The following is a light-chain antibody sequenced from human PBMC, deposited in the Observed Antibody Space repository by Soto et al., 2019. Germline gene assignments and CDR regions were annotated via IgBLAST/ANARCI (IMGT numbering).Light chain of an antibody. CDR2: GAS. CDR3: QQYGSSPPMYT. J-gene: IGKJ2*01. CDR1: QSVSSSY. Sequence: EIVLTQSPGTLSLSPGERATLSCRASQSVSSSYLAWYQQKPGQAPRLLIYGASSRATGIPDRFSGSESGTDFTLTISRLEPEDFAVYYCQQYGSSPPMYTFGQGTKLEIK. V-gene: IGKV3-20*01.